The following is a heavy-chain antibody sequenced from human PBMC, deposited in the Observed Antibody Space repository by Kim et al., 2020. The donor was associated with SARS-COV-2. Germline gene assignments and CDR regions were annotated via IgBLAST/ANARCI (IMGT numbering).Heavy chain of an antibody. V-gene: IGHV3-23*01. CDR2: T. D-gene: IGHD6-19*01. J-gene: IGHJ4*02. CDR3: AKSPGSGWLCDS. Sequence: TSNADSVKCRFSLSRDTSKNTLSMQMNSLRAEDTAVYYCAKSPGSGWLCDSWGQGALVTVSS.